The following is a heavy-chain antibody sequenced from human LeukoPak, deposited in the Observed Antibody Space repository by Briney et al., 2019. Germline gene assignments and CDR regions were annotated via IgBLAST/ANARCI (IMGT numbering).Heavy chain of an antibody. J-gene: IGHJ3*02. CDR3: AKAWYYDSKAFDI. V-gene: IGHV4-34*01. Sequence: SVTLSLTCAVYGGSFIGFHWKWIRQPPGKGREWIRDLNHCGSTNYNTSLTSRVTISVGPSKNHFSLNLSSLTAADAAVYYCAKAWYYDSKAFDIWGQGTMVTVSS. CDR1: GGSFIGFH. D-gene: IGHD3-22*01. CDR2: LNHCGST.